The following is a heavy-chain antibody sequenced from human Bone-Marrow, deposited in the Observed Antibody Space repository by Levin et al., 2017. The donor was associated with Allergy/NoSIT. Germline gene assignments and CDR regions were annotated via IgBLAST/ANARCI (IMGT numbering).Heavy chain of an antibody. CDR2: INPNSGGT. CDR1: GYTFTGNY. V-gene: IGHV1-2*02. CDR3: ARGTTGSWGIDY. D-gene: IGHD1-1*01. Sequence: GESLKISCKASGYTFTGNYVHWVRQAPGQGLEWMGKINPNSGGTNYAQKFQGRVTMTRDTSISTAYMELSRLRSDDTAVYFCARGTTGSWGIDYWGQGTLVTVSS. J-gene: IGHJ4*02.